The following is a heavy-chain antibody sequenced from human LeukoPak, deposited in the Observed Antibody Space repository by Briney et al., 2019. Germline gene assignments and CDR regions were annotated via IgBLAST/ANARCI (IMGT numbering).Heavy chain of an antibody. D-gene: IGHD1-26*01. J-gene: IGHJ4*02. V-gene: IGHV1-2*02. CDR1: GYTFPGYY. CDR3: ARDQGRGVVGAADY. CDR2: INPNTGAT. Sequence: ASVKVSCKASGYTFPGYYIHWVRQAPGQGVEWVGYINPNTGATKYAANFQGRVTMTRDTSITTAYMELSSLRSDDTAVYYCARDQGRGVVGAADYWGQGTLVAVSS.